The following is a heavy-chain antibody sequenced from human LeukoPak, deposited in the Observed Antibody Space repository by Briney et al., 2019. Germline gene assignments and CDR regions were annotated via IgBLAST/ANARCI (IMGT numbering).Heavy chain of an antibody. J-gene: IGHJ4*02. Sequence: PGGSLRLSCVASGFTFSSYAMTWVRQAPGKGLEWVSAISGDDGSTYYADSMKGRVTISRDNSQNTPYLQMNGLRAEDTAIYYCAKDRGKFGGLLAIFGHWGQGTLVTVSS. CDR3: AKDRGKFGGLLAIFGH. CDR2: ISGDDGST. CDR1: GFTFSSYA. V-gene: IGHV3-23*01. D-gene: IGHD3-10*01.